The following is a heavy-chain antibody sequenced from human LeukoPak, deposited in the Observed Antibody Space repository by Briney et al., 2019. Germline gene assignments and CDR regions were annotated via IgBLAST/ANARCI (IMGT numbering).Heavy chain of an antibody. D-gene: IGHD6-19*01. CDR3: AREGDRIAVAGDFDY. V-gene: IGHV3-21*01. Sequence: GGSLRLSCAASGFTFSSYSMNWVRQAPGKGLEWVSSISSSSSYIYYADSVKGRFTISRDNAKNSLYLQMNSLRAEDTAVYYCAREGDRIAVAGDFDYWGRGTLVTVSS. J-gene: IGHJ4*02. CDR1: GFTFSSYS. CDR2: ISSSSSYI.